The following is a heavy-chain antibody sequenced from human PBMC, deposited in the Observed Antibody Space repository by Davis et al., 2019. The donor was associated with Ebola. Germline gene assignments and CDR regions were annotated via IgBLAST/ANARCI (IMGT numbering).Heavy chain of an antibody. CDR1: GFTFSSYG. D-gene: IGHD2-2*01. Sequence: GSLRLSCAASGFTFSSYGMHWIRQPPGKGLEWIGEINHSGSTYYNPSLKSRVTISVDTSKNQFSLKLSSVTAADTAVYYCARQGYPQRYYYYGMDVWGQGTTVTVSS. J-gene: IGHJ6*02. V-gene: IGHV4-34*01. CDR2: INHSGST. CDR3: ARQGYPQRYYYYGMDV.